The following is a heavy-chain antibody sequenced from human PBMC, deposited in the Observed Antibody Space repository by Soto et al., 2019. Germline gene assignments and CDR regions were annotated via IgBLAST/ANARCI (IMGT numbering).Heavy chain of an antibody. J-gene: IGHJ6*02. CDR3: ARGGYYDSSGSRNYHYYGMNV. V-gene: IGHV1-18*01. Sequence: ALLKVSCTASGYRFTSYSISWVRHARRQGLELLGWISAYDDNTKYAQTLQSRVSISTDTSTNTVYMELRSLISDDTAMYYCARGGYYDSSGSRNYHYYGMNVWG. CDR2: ISAYDDNT. CDR1: GYRFTSYS. D-gene: IGHD3-22*01.